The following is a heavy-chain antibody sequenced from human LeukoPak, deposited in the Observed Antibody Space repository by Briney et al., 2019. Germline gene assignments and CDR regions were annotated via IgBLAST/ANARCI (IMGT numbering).Heavy chain of an antibody. CDR3: AKPYDSSGYSMYYFDY. J-gene: IGHJ4*02. CDR2: IKQDGSEK. D-gene: IGHD3-22*01. CDR1: GFTFSSYW. V-gene: IGHV3-7*01. Sequence: GGSLSLSCAASGFTFSSYWMSWVRPAPGKGLEWVANIKQDGSEKYYVESVKGRFTISRDKAKNSLYLQMNSLRAEDTAVYYCAKPYDSSGYSMYYFDYWGQGTLVTVSS.